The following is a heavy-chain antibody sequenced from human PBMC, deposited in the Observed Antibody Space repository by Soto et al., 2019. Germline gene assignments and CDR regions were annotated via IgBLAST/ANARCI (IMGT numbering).Heavy chain of an antibody. CDR3: ARGIATGQLDP. J-gene: IGHJ5*02. Sequence: ASVKVSCKASGYTFTRYAMNWVRQAPGQRLEWMGWINPDNGNTKSSQKFQDRVIITRDTSASTAYMDLSSLRSEDTAVYYCARGIATGQLDPWGQGTLVTVSS. D-gene: IGHD2-15*01. V-gene: IGHV1-3*01. CDR1: GYTFTRYA. CDR2: INPDNGNT.